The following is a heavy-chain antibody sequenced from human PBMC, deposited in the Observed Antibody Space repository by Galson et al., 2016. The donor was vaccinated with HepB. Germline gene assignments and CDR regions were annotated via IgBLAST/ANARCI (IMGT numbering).Heavy chain of an antibody. CDR2: INPSGGST. CDR1: GYTFTNYY. V-gene: IGHV1-46*01. CDR3: ARGSVRATVTTLFDY. Sequence: SCKASGYTFTNYYLHWVRQASGQGLEWMGIINPSGGSTSYAQKFQGRVTMARDTSTSTVNMYLSSLRSEDTAVYFCARGSVRATVTTLFDYWGQGTLVTV. D-gene: IGHD4-17*01. J-gene: IGHJ4*02.